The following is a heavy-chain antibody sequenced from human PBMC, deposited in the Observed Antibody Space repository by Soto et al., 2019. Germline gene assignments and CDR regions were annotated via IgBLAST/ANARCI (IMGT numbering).Heavy chain of an antibody. D-gene: IGHD3-22*01. CDR1: VFTCSSYS. CDR3: ARDAPHYYDSSGYYYFDY. Sequence: PGWSLRLSCSASVFTCSSYSMNWFRQAPGKGLEWVSYISSSSSTIYYADSVKGRFTISRDNAKNSLYLQMNSLRDEDTAVYYCARDAPHYYDSSGYYYFDYWGQGTLVTVSS. J-gene: IGHJ4*02. CDR2: ISSSSSTI. V-gene: IGHV3-48*02.